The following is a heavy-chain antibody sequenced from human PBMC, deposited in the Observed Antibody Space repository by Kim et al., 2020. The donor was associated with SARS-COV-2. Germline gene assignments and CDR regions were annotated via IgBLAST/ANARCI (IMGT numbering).Heavy chain of an antibody. CDR3: ARDGSGSSSWYTWFDP. J-gene: IGHJ5*02. CDR2: IKQDGSEK. Sequence: GGSLRLSCAASGFTFSSYWMSWVRQAPGKGLEWVANIKQDGSEKYYVDSVKGRFTISRDNAKNSLYLQMNSLRAEDTAVYYCARDGSGSSSWYTWFDPWGQGTLVTVSS. D-gene: IGHD6-13*01. CDR1: GFTFSSYW. V-gene: IGHV3-7*01.